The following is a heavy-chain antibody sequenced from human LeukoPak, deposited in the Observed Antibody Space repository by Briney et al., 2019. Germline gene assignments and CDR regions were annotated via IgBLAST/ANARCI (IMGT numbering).Heavy chain of an antibody. V-gene: IGHV3-23*01. CDR3: AKDVIPMIVVLYYFAY. Sequence: GGSLRLSCAASGFTFSSYAMSWVRQAPGKGLEWVSAISGSGGSTYYADSVKGRFTISRDNSKNTLYLQMNSLRAEGTAVYYCAKDVIPMIVVLYYFAYWGQGALVTVSP. CDR2: ISGSGGST. J-gene: IGHJ4*02. D-gene: IGHD3-22*01. CDR1: GFTFSSYA.